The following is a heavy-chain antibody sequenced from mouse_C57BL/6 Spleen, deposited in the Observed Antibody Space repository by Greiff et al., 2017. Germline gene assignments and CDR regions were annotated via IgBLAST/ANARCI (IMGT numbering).Heavy chain of an antibody. CDR1: GYTFTDYY. CDR3: ARQLRLHYYFDY. D-gene: IGHD3-2*02. Sequence: EVQLQQSGPELVKPGASVKISCKASGYTFTDYYMNWVKQSHGKSLEWIGDINPNNGGTSYNQKFKGKATLTVDKSSSTAYMELRSLTSEDSAVYYCARQLRLHYYFDYWGQGTTLTVSS. J-gene: IGHJ2*01. V-gene: IGHV1-26*01. CDR2: INPNNGGT.